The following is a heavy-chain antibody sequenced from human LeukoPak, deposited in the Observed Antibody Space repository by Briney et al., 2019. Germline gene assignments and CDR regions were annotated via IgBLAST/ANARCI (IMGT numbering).Heavy chain of an antibody. CDR1: GGSFSGYY. CDR2: INHSGST. Sequence: SSETLSLTCAVYGGSFSGYYWSWIRQPPGKGLEWIGEINHSGSTNYNPSLKSRVTISVDTSKNQFSLKLSSVTAADTAVYYCARGRTRYGYWGQGTLVTVS. V-gene: IGHV4-34*01. J-gene: IGHJ4*02. CDR3: ARGRTRYGY. D-gene: IGHD5-18*01.